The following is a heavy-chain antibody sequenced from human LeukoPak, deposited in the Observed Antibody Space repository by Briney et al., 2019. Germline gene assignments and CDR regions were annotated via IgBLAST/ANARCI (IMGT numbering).Heavy chain of an antibody. J-gene: IGHJ4*02. CDR2: ITGSSSFI. CDR1: GFTFSSYS. V-gene: IGHV3-21*01. CDR3: ARGGWRFDY. D-gene: IGHD3-10*01. Sequence: NPGGSLRLSCTASGFTFSSYSMSWVRQAPGKGLEWVSSITGSSSFIYYADSVKGRFTVSRDNAKNSLYLQMNSLRAEDTAVYYCARGGWRFDYWGQGTQVTVSS.